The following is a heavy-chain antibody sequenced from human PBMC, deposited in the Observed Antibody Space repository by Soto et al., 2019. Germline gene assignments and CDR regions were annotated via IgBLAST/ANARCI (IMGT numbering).Heavy chain of an antibody. CDR2: IDPSDSYT. CDR3: ARRYSDSRTDY. CDR1: GYTVTTYW. D-gene: IGHD3-9*01. Sequence: PGESLKISCHTSGYTVTTYWITWVRQVPGKGLEWMGRIDPSDSYTNYGPSFQGHVTISVDKSISTAYLQWSSLKASDTAMYYCARRYSDSRTDYWGRGTLVTVSS. V-gene: IGHV5-10-1*01. J-gene: IGHJ4*02.